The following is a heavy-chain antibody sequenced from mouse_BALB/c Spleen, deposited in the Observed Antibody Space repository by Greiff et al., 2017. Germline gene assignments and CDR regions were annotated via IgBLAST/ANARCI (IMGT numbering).Heavy chain of an antibody. CDR1: GFSLTSYG. J-gene: IGHJ1*01. CDR2: IWSGGST. CDR3: ARDGYYGRGYFDV. D-gene: IGHD2-3*01. Sequence: VMLVESGPGLVQPSQSLSITCTVSGFSLTSYGVHWVRQSPGKGLEWLGVIWSGGSTDYNAAFISRLSISKDNSKSQVFFKMNSLQANDTAIYYCARDGYYGRGYFDVWGAGTTVTVSS. V-gene: IGHV2-2*02.